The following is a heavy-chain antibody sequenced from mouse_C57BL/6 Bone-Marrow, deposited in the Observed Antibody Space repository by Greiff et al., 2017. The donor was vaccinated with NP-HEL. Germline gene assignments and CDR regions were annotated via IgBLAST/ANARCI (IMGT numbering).Heavy chain of an antibody. D-gene: IGHD1-1*01. CDR1: GFNIKNTY. CDR3: ARNPTVVAPDWYFDV. J-gene: IGHJ1*03. V-gene: IGHV14-3*01. CDR2: IDPANGTT. Sequence: EVQLVESVAELVRPGASVKLSCTASGFNIKNTYMHWVKQRPEQGLEWIGRIDPANGTTKYAPKFPGKATITADTSSNTAYLQLSSLTSEDTAIYYCARNPTVVAPDWYFDVWGTGTTVTVSS.